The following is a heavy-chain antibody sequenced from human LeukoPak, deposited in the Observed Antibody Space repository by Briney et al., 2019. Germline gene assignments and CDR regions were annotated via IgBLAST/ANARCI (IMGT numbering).Heavy chain of an antibody. CDR2: ISAYNGNT. CDR3: ARDTTMVRGVMTYFDY. V-gene: IGHV1-18*04. Sequence: ASVKVSCKASGYTFTSYAMHWVRQAPGQRLEWMGWISAYNGNTNYAQKLQGRVTMTTDTSTSTAYMELRSLRSDDTAVYYCARDTTMVRGVMTYFDYWGQGTLVTVSS. CDR1: GYTFTSYA. J-gene: IGHJ4*02. D-gene: IGHD3-10*01.